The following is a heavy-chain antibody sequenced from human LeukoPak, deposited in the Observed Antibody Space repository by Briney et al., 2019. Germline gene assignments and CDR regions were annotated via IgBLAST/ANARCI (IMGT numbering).Heavy chain of an antibody. V-gene: IGHV3-66*01. CDR2: IYSGGST. D-gene: IGHD7-27*01. CDR1: GITFSSYA. J-gene: IGHJ2*01. Sequence: GGSLRLSCAASGITFSSYAMSWVRQAPGKGLEWLSVIYSGGSTYYADSVKGRFTISRDNSKNTLYLQMNSLRAEDTAVYYCARDLGLYWYFDLWGRGTLVTVSS. CDR3: ARDLGLYWYFDL.